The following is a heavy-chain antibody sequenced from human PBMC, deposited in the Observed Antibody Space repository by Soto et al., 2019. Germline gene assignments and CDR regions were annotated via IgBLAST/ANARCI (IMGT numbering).Heavy chain of an antibody. J-gene: IGHJ3*02. CDR2: ISSSSSYI. D-gene: IGHD2-2*01. V-gene: IGHV3-21*01. CDR3: APFYCSSTSCYDAFDI. CDR1: GFTFSSYS. Sequence: EVQLVESGGGLVKPGGSLRLSCAASGFTFSSYSMNWVRQAPGKGLEWVSSISSSSSYIYYADSVKGRFTISRDNAKNSLYLQMNSLRAEDTAVYYCAPFYCSSTSCYDAFDIWGQGTMVTVSS.